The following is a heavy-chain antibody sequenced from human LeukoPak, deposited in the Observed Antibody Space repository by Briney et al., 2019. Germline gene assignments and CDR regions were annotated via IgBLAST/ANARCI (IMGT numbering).Heavy chain of an antibody. CDR2: INHSGST. D-gene: IGHD2-2*01. CDR3: ATGRGLGYCSSTSCYYSNWFDP. J-gene: IGHJ5*02. CDR1: GGSFSGYY. Sequence: SETLSLTCAVYGGSFSGYYWSWIRQPPGKGMEWIGEINHSGSTNYNPSLKSRVTISVDTSKNQFSLKLSSVTAADTAVYYCATGRGLGYCSSTSCYYSNWFDPWGQGTLVTVSS. V-gene: IGHV4-34*01.